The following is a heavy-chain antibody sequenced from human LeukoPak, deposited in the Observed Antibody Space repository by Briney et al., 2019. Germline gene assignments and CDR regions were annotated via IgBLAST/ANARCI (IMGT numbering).Heavy chain of an antibody. CDR2: ISSSSSYI. J-gene: IGHJ4*02. CDR3: GTGAFAGGYFDY. D-gene: IGHD6-13*01. Sequence: GGSLRLSCAASGFTFSSYSMYWVRQAPGKGLEWVSSISSSSSYIYYADSVKGRFTISRDNAKNSLYLQMNSLRAEDTAVYYWGTGAFAGGYFDYWGQGTLVTVSS. CDR1: GFTFSSYS. V-gene: IGHV3-21*01.